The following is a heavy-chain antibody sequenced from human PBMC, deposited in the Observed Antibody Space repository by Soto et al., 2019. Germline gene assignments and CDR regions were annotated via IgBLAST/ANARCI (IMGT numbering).Heavy chain of an antibody. J-gene: IGHJ4*02. CDR2: ISVSGGST. V-gene: IGHV3-23*01. Sequence: EVQLLEPGGGLVQPGGSLRLSCAASGFTFSSYAMSWVRQAPGKGLAWVSGISVSGGSTYYADSVKGRFTISRDNSKNTLYLQMNSLRAEDTAVYYCASNTRYDPPDYWGQGTLVTVSS. CDR1: GFTFSSYA. CDR3: ASNTRYDPPDY. D-gene: IGHD3-16*01.